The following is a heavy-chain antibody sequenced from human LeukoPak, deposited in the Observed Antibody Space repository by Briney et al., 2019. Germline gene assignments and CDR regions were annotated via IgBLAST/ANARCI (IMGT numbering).Heavy chain of an antibody. CDR1: GGSISRGGYF. J-gene: IGHJ5*02. V-gene: IGHV4-30-2*01. CDR3: ARMGYSHGYWFYA. CDR2: ISHSGST. D-gene: IGHD5-18*01. Sequence: SQTLSLTCAVSGGSISRGGYFWSWIRQHPGKGLEWIGYISHSGSTYYNPSLKSRVTISLDMSKNHFSLSLSSLTSADTAVYYCARMGYSHGYWFYAWGQGTLVTVSS.